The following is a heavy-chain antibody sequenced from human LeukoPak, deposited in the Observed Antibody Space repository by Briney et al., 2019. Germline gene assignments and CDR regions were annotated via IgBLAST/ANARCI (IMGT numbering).Heavy chain of an antibody. CDR2: IRYDGSNK. Sequence: GGSLRLSCAAFGFTFSSYGMHWVRQAPGKGLEWVAFIRYDGSNKYYADSVKGRFTISRDNSKNTLYLQMNSLRAEDTAVYYCAKDGNIVVVPAAYYYYYMDVWGKGTTVTVSS. CDR3: AKDGNIVVVPAAYYYYYMDV. CDR1: GFTFSSYG. D-gene: IGHD2-2*01. V-gene: IGHV3-30*02. J-gene: IGHJ6*03.